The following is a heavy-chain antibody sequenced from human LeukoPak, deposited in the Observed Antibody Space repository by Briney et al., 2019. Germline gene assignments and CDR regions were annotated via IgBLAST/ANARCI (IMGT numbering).Heavy chain of an antibody. D-gene: IGHD1-26*01. CDR1: GYTLTELS. J-gene: IGHJ4*02. CDR3: ATDIRSYYYFDY. V-gene: IGHV1-24*01. Sequence: ASVKVSCKVSGYTLTELSMHWVRQAPGKGLEWMGGFGPEDGETIYAQKFQGRVTMTEDTSTDTAYMELSSLRSEDTAVYYCATDIRSYYYFDYWGQGTLVTVSS. CDR2: FGPEDGET.